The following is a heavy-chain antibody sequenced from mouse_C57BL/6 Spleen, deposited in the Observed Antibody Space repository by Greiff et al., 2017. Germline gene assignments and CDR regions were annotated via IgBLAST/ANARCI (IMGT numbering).Heavy chain of an antibody. CDR2: ISSGGSYT. J-gene: IGHJ2*01. V-gene: IGHV5-6*01. D-gene: IGHD2-12*01. CDR1: GFTFSSYG. CDR3: ARGGYSAHYFDY. Sequence: EVHLVESGGDLVKPGGSLKLSCAASGFTFSSYGMSWVRQTPDKRLEWVATISSGGSYTYYPDSVKGRFTISRDNAKNTLYLQMSSLKSEDTAMYYCARGGYSAHYFDYWGQGTTLTVSS.